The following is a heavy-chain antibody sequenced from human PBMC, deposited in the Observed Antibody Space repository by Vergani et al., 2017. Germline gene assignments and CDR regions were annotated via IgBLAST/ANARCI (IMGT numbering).Heavy chain of an antibody. D-gene: IGHD3-10*01. J-gene: IGHJ5*02. CDR1: GGSMRGYY. CDR3: GRVADFYGLGSRLLDL. Sequence: QVRLQESGPGLVKPSETLSLTCSVSGGSMRGYYWSWIRPPPGKELEWIGYMYHSGSTNYNPSLGTRVTISGDTSKNQFSLKLNSVTAADTAVYYCGRVADFYGLGSRLLDLWGQGILVTVSS. V-gene: IGHV4-59*01. CDR2: MYHSGST.